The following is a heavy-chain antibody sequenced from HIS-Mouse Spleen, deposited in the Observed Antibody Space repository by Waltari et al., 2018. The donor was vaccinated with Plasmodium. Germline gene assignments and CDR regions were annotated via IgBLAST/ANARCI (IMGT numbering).Heavy chain of an antibody. D-gene: IGHD2-21*02. CDR1: AGSFSRFY. CDR2: INHSGST. CDR3: ARGRRIVVVTAPRGFFDY. V-gene: IGHV4-34*01. J-gene: IGHJ4*02. Sequence: QVQLQLWGAGLLKPSETLSLTCPVYAGSFSRFYWCWTRQPPGEGLEWIGEINHSGSTNYNPSLKSRVTISVDTSKNQFSLKLSSVTAAETAVYYCARGRRIVVVTAPRGFFDYWGQGTLVTVSS.